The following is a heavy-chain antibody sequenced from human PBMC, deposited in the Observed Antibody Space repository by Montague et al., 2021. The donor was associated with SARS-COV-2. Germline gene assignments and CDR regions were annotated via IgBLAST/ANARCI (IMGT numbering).Heavy chain of an antibody. CDR2: IYSSGST. J-gene: IGHJ4*02. CDR3: ARDYSHCSGGSCVFDY. D-gene: IGHD2-15*01. CDR1: GGSISNYY. Sequence: SETLSLTCTVSGGSISNYYWSWIRQPAGKGLEWIGRIYSSGSTXXXPSXXXRXPMSVDTSKNQFSLKLSSVTAADTAIYYCARDYSHCSGGSCVFDYWGQGTLVTVSS. V-gene: IGHV4-4*07.